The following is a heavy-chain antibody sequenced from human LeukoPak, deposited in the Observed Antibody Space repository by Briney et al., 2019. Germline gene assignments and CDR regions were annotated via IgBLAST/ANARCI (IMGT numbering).Heavy chain of an antibody. D-gene: IGHD6-13*01. Sequence: GGSLRLSCAASGFTFSSYSMNWVRQAPGKGLEWVSSISSSSSYIYYADSVKGRFTISRDNAKNSLYLQMNSVRAEDTAVYYCARVAGAAADVSYDYWGQGTLVTVSS. J-gene: IGHJ4*02. V-gene: IGHV3-21*01. CDR2: ISSSSSYI. CDR3: ARVAGAAADVSYDY. CDR1: GFTFSSYS.